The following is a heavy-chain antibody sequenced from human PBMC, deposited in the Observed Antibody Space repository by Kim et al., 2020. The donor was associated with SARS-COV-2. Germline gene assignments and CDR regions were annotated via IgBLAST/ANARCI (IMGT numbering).Heavy chain of an antibody. CDR1: GFTFSSYS. D-gene: IGHD1-26*01. J-gene: IGHJ3*02. Sequence: GGSLRLSCAASGFTFSSYSMNWVRQAPGKGLEWVSYISSSSSTIYYADSVKGRFTISRDNAKNSLYLQMNSLRAEDTAVYYCARGGSYYAGARDAFDIWGQGTMVTVSS. CDR3: ARGGSYYAGARDAFDI. V-gene: IGHV3-48*04. CDR2: ISSSSSTI.